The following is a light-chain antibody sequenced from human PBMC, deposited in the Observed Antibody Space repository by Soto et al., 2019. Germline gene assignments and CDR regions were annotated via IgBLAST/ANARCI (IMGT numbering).Light chain of an antibody. J-gene: IGLJ1*01. CDR3: SSYTGSSTPLYV. CDR1: SSDVGGYNF. Sequence: QSALTQPASVSGSPGQSITISCTGTSSDVGGYNFVSWYQQHPGKAPKLMIYDVSNRPSGVPNRFSGSKSGNTASLTISGLQAEDEADYYCSSYTGSSTPLYVFGTGTKLTVL. V-gene: IGLV2-14*03. CDR2: DVS.